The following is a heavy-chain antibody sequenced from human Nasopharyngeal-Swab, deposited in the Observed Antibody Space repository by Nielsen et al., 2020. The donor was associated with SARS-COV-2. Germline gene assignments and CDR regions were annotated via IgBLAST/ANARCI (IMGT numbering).Heavy chain of an antibody. D-gene: IGHD2-21*01. CDR3: AKDMWPLRYYYMDV. V-gene: IGHV3-9*01. Sequence: GGSLRLSCAASGFTFDDYAMHWVRQAPGKGLERVSGISWNSGSIGYADSVKGRFTISRDNAKNSLYLQMNSLRAEDTALYYCAKDMWPLRYYYMDVWGKGTTVTVSS. J-gene: IGHJ6*03. CDR2: ISWNSGSI. CDR1: GFTFDDYA.